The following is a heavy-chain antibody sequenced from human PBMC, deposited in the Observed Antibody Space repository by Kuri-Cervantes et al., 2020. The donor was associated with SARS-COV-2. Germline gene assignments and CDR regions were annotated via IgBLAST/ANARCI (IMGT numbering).Heavy chain of an antibody. CDR1: GFIFSDFG. Sequence: GESLKISCAASGFIFSDFGMNWVRQAPGKGLEWVSYISSSSTTIYYADSAKGRFTISRDNAKNSLYLQMNSLRAEDTAVYYCARVFGSYVAAAAAYYFDYWGQGTLVTVSS. V-gene: IGHV3-48*01. D-gene: IGHD6-13*01. J-gene: IGHJ4*02. CDR3: ARVFGSYVAAAAAYYFDY. CDR2: ISSSSTTI.